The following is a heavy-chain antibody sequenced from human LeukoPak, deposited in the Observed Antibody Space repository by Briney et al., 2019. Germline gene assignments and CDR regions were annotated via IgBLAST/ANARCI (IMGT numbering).Heavy chain of an antibody. V-gene: IGHV4-31*03. CDR1: GGSISSGGYY. Sequence: SETLSLTCTVSGGSISSGGYYWSWIRQHPGKGLEWIGYIYYSGSTYYNPSLKSRVTISVDTSKNQFSLKLSSVTAADTAVYYCARGDLYYFDYWGQGTLVTVSS. D-gene: IGHD2-21*02. J-gene: IGHJ4*02. CDR3: ARGDLYYFDY. CDR2: IYYSGST.